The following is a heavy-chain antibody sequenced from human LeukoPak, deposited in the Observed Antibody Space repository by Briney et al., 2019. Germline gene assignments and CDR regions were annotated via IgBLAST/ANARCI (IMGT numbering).Heavy chain of an antibody. V-gene: IGHV5-51*01. D-gene: IGHD5-24*01. Sequence: GLSLTSPCQGSGYSFTSYWIGWVRQMPGKGLEWMGIIYPGDSDTRYSPSFQGQVTISADKSISTAYLQWSSLKASDTAMYYCARLPRMATIGNYFDYWGQGTLVTVSS. CDR1: GYSFTSYW. CDR3: ARLPRMATIGNYFDY. J-gene: IGHJ4*02. CDR2: IYPGDSDT.